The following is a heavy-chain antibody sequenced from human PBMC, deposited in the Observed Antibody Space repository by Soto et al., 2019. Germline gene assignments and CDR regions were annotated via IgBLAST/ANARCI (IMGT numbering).Heavy chain of an antibody. J-gene: IGHJ5*02. CDR3: ARVGAGDNYCSP. D-gene: IGHD1-1*01. CDR1: GGAIDNGGFY. Sequence: QVQLRESGPGLVKPSQTLSLTCTVSGGAIDNGGFYWSWIRQQPGKGLEWIGHICCRGSSHYNPALRSRVTISMDTSKNDLSLKLNSVTAADTAVYYCARVGAGDNYCSPWGQGTLVTVSS. CDR2: ICCRGSS. V-gene: IGHV4-31*03.